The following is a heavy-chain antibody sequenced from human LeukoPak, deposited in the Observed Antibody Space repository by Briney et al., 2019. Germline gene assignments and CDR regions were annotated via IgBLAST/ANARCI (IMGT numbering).Heavy chain of an antibody. J-gene: IGHJ4*02. V-gene: IGHV1-2*02. CDR2: INPNSGGT. Sequence: ASVKVSCKASGGTFSSYAISWVRQAPGQGLEWMGWINPNSGGTNYAQKFQGRVTMTRDTSISTAYMELSRLRSDDTAVYYCASHNLDYWGQGTLVTVSS. CDR1: GGTFSSYA. CDR3: ASHNLDY.